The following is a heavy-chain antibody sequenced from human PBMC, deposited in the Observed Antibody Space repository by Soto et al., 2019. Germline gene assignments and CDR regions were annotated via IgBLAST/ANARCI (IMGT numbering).Heavy chain of an antibody. CDR2: ISAYNGNT. D-gene: IGHD2-15*01. V-gene: IGHV1-18*01. CDR1: GYTFTSYG. CDR3: ARGRLDGGKGARWFAP. Sequence: QVKLVQSGAEVKKPGASVKVSCKASGYTFTSYGISWVRQAPGQGLEWMGWISAYNGNTNYAQKLQGRVTMTTDTSTSTAYRELRSLRSDDTAVYYCARGRLDGGKGARWFAPWGQGTLVTVSS. J-gene: IGHJ5*02.